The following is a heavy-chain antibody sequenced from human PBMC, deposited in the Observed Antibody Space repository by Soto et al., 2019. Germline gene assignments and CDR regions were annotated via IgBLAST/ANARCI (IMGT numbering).Heavy chain of an antibody. Sequence: PGESLKISCKGSGYSFTSYWIGWVRQMPGKGLEWMGIIYPGDSDTRYSPSFQGQVTISADKSISTAYLQWSSLKASDTAMYYCARTRGRITIFGVVTPNWFDPWGQGTLVTVS. CDR3: ARTRGRITIFGVVTPNWFDP. CDR2: IYPGDSDT. V-gene: IGHV5-51*01. J-gene: IGHJ5*02. CDR1: GYSFTSYW. D-gene: IGHD3-3*01.